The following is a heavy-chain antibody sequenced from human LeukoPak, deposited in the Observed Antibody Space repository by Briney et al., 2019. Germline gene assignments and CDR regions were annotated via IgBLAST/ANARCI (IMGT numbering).Heavy chain of an antibody. CDR1: GGSNSSGDYY. D-gene: IGHD3-22*01. V-gene: IGHV4-30-4*08. CDR2: IYYSGIT. CDR3: AREYYYDSSGYFL. J-gene: IGHJ4*02. Sequence: SETLSLXCSVSGGSNSSGDYYWSWSRQPPGKGPEWIGYIYYSGITYYNPSLTSRVTVSVDTSKNQFSLKLSSVTAADTAVYYCAREYYYDSSGYFLWGQGTLVTVSS.